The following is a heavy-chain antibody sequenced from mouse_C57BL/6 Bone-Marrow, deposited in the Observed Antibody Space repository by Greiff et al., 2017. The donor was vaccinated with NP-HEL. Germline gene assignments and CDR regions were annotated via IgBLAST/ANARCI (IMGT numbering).Heavy chain of an antibody. V-gene: IGHV1-4*01. D-gene: IGHD1-1*01. CDR1: GYTFTSYT. CDR2: INPSSGYT. CDR3: ARYRYPYYFDY. J-gene: IGHJ2*01. Sequence: QVQLQQSGAELARPGASVKMSCKASGYTFTSYTMHWVKQRPGQGLEWIGYINPSSGYTKYNQKFKDKATLPADKSSSTAYMQLSSLTSEDSAVYYCARYRYPYYFDYWGQGTTLTVSS.